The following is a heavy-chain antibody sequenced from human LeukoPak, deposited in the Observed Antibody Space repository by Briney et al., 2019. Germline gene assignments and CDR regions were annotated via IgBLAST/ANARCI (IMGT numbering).Heavy chain of an antibody. D-gene: IGHD2-2*02. J-gene: IGHJ4*02. CDR3: ASDCSSTSCYRSRGNY. CDR2: IIPIFGTA. Sequence: GASVKVSCKASGGTFSSYAISWVRQAPGQGLEWMGGIIPIFGTANYAQKFQGRVTITADESTSTAYMELSSLRPEDTAVYYCASDCSSTSCYRSRGNYWGQGALVTVSS. CDR1: GGTFSSYA. V-gene: IGHV1-69*13.